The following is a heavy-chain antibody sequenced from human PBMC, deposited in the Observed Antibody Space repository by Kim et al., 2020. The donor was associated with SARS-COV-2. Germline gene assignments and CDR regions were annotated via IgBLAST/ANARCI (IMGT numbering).Heavy chain of an antibody. CDR1: GFTFSSYG. D-gene: IGHD4-17*01. CDR3: AGNDYSRPKDAFDI. Sequence: GGSLRLSCAASGFTFSSYGMHWVRQAPGKGLEWVAVIWYDGSNKYYADSVKGRFTISRDNSKNTLYLQMNSLRAEDTAVYYCAGNDYSRPKDAFDIWGQGTMVTVSS. CDR2: IWYDGSNK. J-gene: IGHJ3*02. V-gene: IGHV3-33*01.